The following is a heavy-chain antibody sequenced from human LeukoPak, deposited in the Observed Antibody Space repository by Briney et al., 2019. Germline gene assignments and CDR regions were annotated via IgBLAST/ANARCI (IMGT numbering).Heavy chain of an antibody. CDR3: ARGPRSLYSSGWYYFDY. CDR2: ISSSSSYI. CDR1: GFTFSSYS. D-gene: IGHD6-19*01. Sequence: GGSLRLSCAASGFTFSSYSMNWVRQAPGKGLEWVSSISSSSSYIYYADSVKGRFTISRDNAKNSLYLQMNSLRSDDTAVYYCARGPRSLYSSGWYYFDYWGQGTLVTVSS. J-gene: IGHJ4*02. V-gene: IGHV3-21*04.